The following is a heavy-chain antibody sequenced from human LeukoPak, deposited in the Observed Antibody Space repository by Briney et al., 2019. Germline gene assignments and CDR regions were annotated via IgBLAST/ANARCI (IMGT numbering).Heavy chain of an antibody. D-gene: IGHD6-13*01. CDR1: GGSFSGYY. CDR2: VNHSGST. V-gene: IGHV4-34*01. J-gene: IGHJ4*02. CDR3: ARVSSSSWYSLDY. Sequence: SETLSLTCAVYGGSFSGYYWSWIRQPPGKGLEWIGEVNHSGSTNYNPSLKSRVTISVDTSKNQFSLKLSSVTAADTAVYYCARVSSSSWYSLDYWGQGTLVTVSS.